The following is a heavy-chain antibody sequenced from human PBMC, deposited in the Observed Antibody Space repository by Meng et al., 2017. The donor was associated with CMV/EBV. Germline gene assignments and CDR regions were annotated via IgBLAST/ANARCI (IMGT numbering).Heavy chain of an antibody. V-gene: IGHV1-69*04. CDR1: GGTFSSYT. Sequence: SAMVSCKASGGTFSSYTISWVRQAPGQGLGWMGRIIPILGIANYAQKFQGGVTIIADKSTSTAYMERSSLRSEDTAVYYCARDRGAAAGTLNGFDPWGQGTLVTVSS. D-gene: IGHD6-13*01. CDR3: ARDRGAAAGTLNGFDP. J-gene: IGHJ5*02. CDR2: IIPILGIA.